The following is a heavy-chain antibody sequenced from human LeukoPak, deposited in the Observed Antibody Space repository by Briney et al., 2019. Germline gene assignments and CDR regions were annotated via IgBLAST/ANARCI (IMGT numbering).Heavy chain of an antibody. CDR1: GGSISSYY. CDR3: AREVRGRYSYLYYYYYYMDV. D-gene: IGHD5-18*01. V-gene: IGHV4-4*07. J-gene: IGHJ6*03. Sequence: SETLSLTCTVSGGSISSYYWSWIRQPAGKGLEWIGRIYTSGSTNYNPSLKSRVTMPVDTSKNQFSLKLSSVTAADTAVYYCAREVRGRYSYLYYYYYYMDVWGKGTTVTVSS. CDR2: IYTSGST.